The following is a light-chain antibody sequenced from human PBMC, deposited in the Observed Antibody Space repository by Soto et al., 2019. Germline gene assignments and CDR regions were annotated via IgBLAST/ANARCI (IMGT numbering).Light chain of an antibody. CDR1: SSDVGSYDF. V-gene: IGLV2-14*01. Sequence: QSVLTQRASVSGSPGQSITMSCTGTSSDVGSYDFVSWYQQHPGKAPKLLIYEVSNRPSGVSARFSGSKSDNTASLTISGLQAADEADYFCSSYSSSTVRYVFGSGTKVTVL. J-gene: IGLJ1*01. CDR3: SSYSSSTVRYV. CDR2: EVS.